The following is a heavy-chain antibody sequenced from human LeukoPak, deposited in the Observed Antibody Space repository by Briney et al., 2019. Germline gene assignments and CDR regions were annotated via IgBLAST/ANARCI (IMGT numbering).Heavy chain of an antibody. Sequence: GGSLRLSCAASGFTFSSYGMHWVRQAPGKGLEWVAVISYDGSNKYYADSVKGRFTISRDNSKNTLYLQMNSLRAEDTAVYYCAPGGGSGSYSLGVDYWGQGTLVTVSS. CDR2: ISYDGSNK. J-gene: IGHJ4*02. CDR3: APGGGSGSYSLGVDY. CDR1: GFTFSSYG. V-gene: IGHV3-30*03. D-gene: IGHD3-10*01.